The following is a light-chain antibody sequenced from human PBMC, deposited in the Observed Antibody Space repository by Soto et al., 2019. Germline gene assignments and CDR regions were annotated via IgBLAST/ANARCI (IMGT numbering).Light chain of an antibody. V-gene: IGKV3-11*01. CDR2: DAS. J-gene: IGKJ4*01. CDR1: QSVSSY. CDR3: QQRSYWLT. Sequence: EIVLTQSPATLSLSPGEGATLSCRASQSVSSYLAWYQQKPGQAPRLLIYDASNRATGIPARFSGSGSGTDFNLTISSLEPEAFAVYYCQQRSYWLTFGGGTKVEI.